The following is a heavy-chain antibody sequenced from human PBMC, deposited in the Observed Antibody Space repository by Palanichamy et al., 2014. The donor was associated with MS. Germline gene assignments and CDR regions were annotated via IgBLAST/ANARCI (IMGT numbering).Heavy chain of an antibody. CDR1: GFTLGAYA. J-gene: IGHJ4*02. CDR3: SLSKSGYDFVLDN. D-gene: IGHD5-12*01. V-gene: IGHV3-49*03. Sequence: EVQVVESGGGLVQPGRSLRLSCSAPGFTLGAYAMSWFRQAPGKGLEWLGFIRSKAYGGEKQYAASLKGRFSISRDDSKSIAYLQMDSLSPADTAVYYCSLSKSGYDFVLDNWGQGTLVTVSS. CDR2: IRSKAYGGEK.